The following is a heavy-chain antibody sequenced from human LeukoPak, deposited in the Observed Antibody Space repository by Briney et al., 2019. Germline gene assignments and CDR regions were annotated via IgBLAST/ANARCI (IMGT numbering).Heavy chain of an antibody. CDR3: ARSAYSYAT. J-gene: IGHJ5*02. D-gene: IGHD5-18*01. CDR1: GGSFSSGSYY. CDR2: IYYSGST. V-gene: IGHV4-61*01. Sequence: SETLSLTCTVSGGSFSSGSYYWSWIRQPPGKGLEWIGYIYYSGSTNYNPSLKSRVTISVDTSKNQFSLKLSSVTAADTAVYYCARSAYSYATWGQGTLVTVSS.